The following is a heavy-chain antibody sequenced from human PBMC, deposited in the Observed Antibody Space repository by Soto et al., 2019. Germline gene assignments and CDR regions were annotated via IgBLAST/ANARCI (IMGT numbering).Heavy chain of an antibody. Sequence: QVQLVESGGGVVQPGRSLRLSCAASGFTFSSYGMHWVRQAPGKGLEWVAVISYDGSNKYYADSVKGRFTISRDNSKNTLYLQMNSLXAEDTAVYYCAKDDTRLXCSGGSCYSPLDYWGQGTLVTVSS. D-gene: IGHD2-15*01. CDR3: AKDDTRLXCSGGSCYSPLDY. CDR2: ISYDGSNK. J-gene: IGHJ4*02. V-gene: IGHV3-30*18. CDR1: GFTFSSYG.